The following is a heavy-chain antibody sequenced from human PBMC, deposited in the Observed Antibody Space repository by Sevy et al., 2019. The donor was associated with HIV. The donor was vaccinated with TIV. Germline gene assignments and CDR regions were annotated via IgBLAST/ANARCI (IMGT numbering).Heavy chain of an antibody. CDR1: GFTFHYAW. V-gene: IGHV3-15*01. CDR2: IKGKPDGGTT. CDR3: STDPIILVLVTDGTDV. D-gene: IGHD2-2*01. Sequence: GGSLRLSCAASGFTFHYAWMTWVRQAPGKGLEWVGRIKGKPDGGTTDYAAPVKGRFTISRDDSKNTLYLQMNNLKTKNTAIYYCSTDPIILVLVTDGTDVWGQGTTVTVSS. J-gene: IGHJ6*02.